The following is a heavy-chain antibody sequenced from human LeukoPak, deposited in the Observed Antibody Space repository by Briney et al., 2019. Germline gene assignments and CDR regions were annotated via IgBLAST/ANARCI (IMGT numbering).Heavy chain of an antibody. CDR1: GGSFSGYY. J-gene: IGHJ5*02. CDR2: INYSGST. Sequence: ASETLSLTCAVYGGSFSGYYWSWIRQPPGKGLEWIGEINYSGSTNYNPSLKSRVTISVDTSKNQFSLKLSSVTAADTAVYYCASLTQGTGTKPWGQGTLVTVSS. V-gene: IGHV4-34*01. CDR3: ASLTQGTGTKP. D-gene: IGHD1-7*01.